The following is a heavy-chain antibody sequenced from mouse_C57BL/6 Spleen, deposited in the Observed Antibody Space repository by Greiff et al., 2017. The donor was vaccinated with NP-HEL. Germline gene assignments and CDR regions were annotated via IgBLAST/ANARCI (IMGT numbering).Heavy chain of an antibody. CDR3: ARLGPDWYFDV. CDR1: GFTFSSYG. V-gene: IGHV5-6*01. Sequence: EVMLVESGGDLVKPGGSLKLSCAASGFTFSSYGMSWVRQTPDKRLEWVATISSGGSYTYYPDSVKGRFTISRDNAKNTLYLQMSSLKSEDTAMYYCARLGPDWYFDVWGTGTTVTVSS. J-gene: IGHJ1*03. CDR2: ISSGGSYT.